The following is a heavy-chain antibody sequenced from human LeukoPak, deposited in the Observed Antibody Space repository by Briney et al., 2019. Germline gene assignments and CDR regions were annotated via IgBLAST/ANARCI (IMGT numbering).Heavy chain of an antibody. CDR2: IIPIFGTA. CDR1: GGTFSSYA. D-gene: IGHD3-22*01. V-gene: IGHV1-69*05. J-gene: IGHJ4*02. Sequence: SVKVSCKASGGTFSSYAISWVRQAPGQGLEWMGRIIPIFGTANYAQKFQGRVTITTDESTSTAYMELSSLRSEDTAVYYCASYLPTSKYYHDSSGYYSDWGRGTLVTVSS. CDR3: ASYLPTSKYYHDSSGYYSD.